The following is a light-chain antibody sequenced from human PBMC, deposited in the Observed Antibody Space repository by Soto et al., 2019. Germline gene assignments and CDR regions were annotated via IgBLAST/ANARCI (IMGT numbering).Light chain of an antibody. V-gene: IGLV1-40*01. CDR3: QSYDSSYV. Sequence: QPVLTQPPSVSGAPGQRVTISCTGSSSNIGAGYDVHWYQQVPGTAPKLLIYGNSNRPSGVPDRFSGSKSGTSASLAITGLQAEDEADYYCQSYDSSYVFGTGTKLTVL. J-gene: IGLJ1*01. CDR1: SSNIGAGYD. CDR2: GNS.